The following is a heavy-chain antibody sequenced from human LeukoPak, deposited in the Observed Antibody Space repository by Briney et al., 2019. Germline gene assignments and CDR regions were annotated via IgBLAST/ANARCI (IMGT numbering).Heavy chain of an antibody. CDR3: ARDGDYYDIYYYGMDV. Sequence: ASVKVSCKASGYTFTNYYMHWVRQAPGQGLEWMGIINPSGGSTSYAQKFQGRVTMTRDTSTSTVYMELSSLRSEDTAVYYCARDGDYYDIYYYGMDVWGQGTTVTVSS. CDR2: INPSGGST. J-gene: IGHJ6*02. V-gene: IGHV1-46*01. D-gene: IGHD3-22*01. CDR1: GYTFTNYY.